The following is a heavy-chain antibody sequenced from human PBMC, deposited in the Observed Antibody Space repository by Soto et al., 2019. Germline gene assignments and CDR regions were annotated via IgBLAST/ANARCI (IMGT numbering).Heavy chain of an antibody. D-gene: IGHD3-22*01. CDR2: ISGDGSST. CDR1: GVTSRRYC. J-gene: IGHJ4*02. CDR3: TRPRYDGSGTPFDY. Sequence: GRSLRLACAASGVTSRRYCRLWVRQAPGKGLVWVSRISGDGSSTTYADSVKGRFIISRDNAKNTLYLQMNSLRADDTAVYYCTRPRYDGSGTPFDYWGQGT. V-gene: IGHV3-74*01.